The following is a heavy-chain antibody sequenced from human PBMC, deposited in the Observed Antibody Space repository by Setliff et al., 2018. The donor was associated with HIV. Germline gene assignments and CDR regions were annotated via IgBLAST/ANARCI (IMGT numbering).Heavy chain of an antibody. V-gene: IGHV4-39*01. CDR3: VNPSGAMGDFDS. D-gene: IGHD3-16*01. CDR2: IYYHGST. J-gene: IGHJ4*02. Sequence: KPSETLSLTCTVSGGSISSGSYYWSWIRQPAGKGLEWIGTIYYHGSTYYNPSLKSRVTISIDTSKNQFSLQLTSVTAADTAVYYCVNPSGAMGDFDSWGQGTLVTVSS. CDR1: GGSISSGSYY.